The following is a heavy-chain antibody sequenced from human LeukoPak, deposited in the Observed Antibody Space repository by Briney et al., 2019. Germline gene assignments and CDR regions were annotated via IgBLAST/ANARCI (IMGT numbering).Heavy chain of an antibody. Sequence: ASAKVSCKASGYTFTSYYMHWVRQAPGQGLEWMGIINPSGGSTSYAQKFQGRVTMTRDTSTSTVYMELSSLRSEDTAVYYCARPYYDILTGYYGYFDYWGQGTLVTVSS. D-gene: IGHD3-9*01. CDR2: INPSGGST. J-gene: IGHJ4*02. CDR3: ARPYYDILTGYYGYFDY. CDR1: GYTFTSYY. V-gene: IGHV1-46*01.